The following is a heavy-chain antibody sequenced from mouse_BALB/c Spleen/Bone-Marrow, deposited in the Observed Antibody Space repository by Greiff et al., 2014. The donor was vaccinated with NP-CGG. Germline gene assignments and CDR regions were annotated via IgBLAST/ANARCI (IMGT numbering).Heavy chain of an antibody. CDR3: APYYYGSSLFAY. V-gene: IGHV14-3*02. CDR2: IDPANGNT. D-gene: IGHD1-1*01. CDR1: GFNIKDTY. J-gene: IGHJ3*01. Sequence: EVQLQQSGAELVKPGASVKLSCTASGFNIKDTYMHRVKQRPEQGLEWIGRIDPANGNTKYDPKFQGKATITADTSSNTAYLQLSSLTSEDTAVYYCAPYYYGSSLFAYWGQGTLVTVSA.